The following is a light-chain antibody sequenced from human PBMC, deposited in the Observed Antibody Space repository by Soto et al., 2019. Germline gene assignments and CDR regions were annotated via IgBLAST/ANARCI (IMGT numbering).Light chain of an antibody. CDR2: GAS. V-gene: IGKV3-20*01. CDR1: QSVSSSS. Sequence: ETVLTQSPVTLSLCPGERATLSCRASQSVSSSSLAWYQQKPGQAPRLLIYGASSRATGIPDRFSGSGSGTDFTLTISSLQPEDFAAYYCQQSYSTPITFGQGTRLEIK. CDR3: QQSYSTPIT. J-gene: IGKJ5*01.